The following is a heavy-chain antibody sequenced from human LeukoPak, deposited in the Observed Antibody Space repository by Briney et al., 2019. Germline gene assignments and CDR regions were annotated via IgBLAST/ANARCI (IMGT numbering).Heavy chain of an antibody. V-gene: IGHV4-4*02. D-gene: IGHD3-3*01. Sequence: SETLSLTCGVSGGSISSTNWWSWVRQPPGQGLEWIGEISLSGLTNYNPSLKRRVTMSLDKSKNHLSLNLTSVTAAATAVYYCLRERGGLCPFGLWGQGTLVTVSS. CDR2: ISLSGLT. J-gene: IGHJ4*02. CDR1: GGSISSTNW. CDR3: LRERGGLCPFGL.